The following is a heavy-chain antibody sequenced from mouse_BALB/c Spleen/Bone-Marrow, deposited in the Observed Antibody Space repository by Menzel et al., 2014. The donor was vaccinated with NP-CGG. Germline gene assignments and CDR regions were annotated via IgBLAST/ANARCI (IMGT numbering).Heavy chain of an antibody. V-gene: IGHV5-6*01. J-gene: IGHJ3*01. CDR3: ARQEITTRNAWFAY. CDR1: GFTFSSYG. CDR2: ISSGGSYT. Sequence: EVHLVESGGDLVKPGGSLKLSCAASGFTFSSYGMSWVRQTPDKRLEWVATISSGGSYTYYPDSVKGRFTISRDNAKNTLYLQMSSLKSEDTAMYYCARQEITTRNAWFAYWGQGTLVTGSA. D-gene: IGHD2-4*01.